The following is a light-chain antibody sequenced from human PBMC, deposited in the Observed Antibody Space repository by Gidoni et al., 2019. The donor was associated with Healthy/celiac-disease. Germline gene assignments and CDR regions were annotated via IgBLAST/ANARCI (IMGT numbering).Light chain of an antibody. CDR3: QQYNNWPPLFT. V-gene: IGKV3-15*01. Sequence: EIVMTQSPATLSVSPGERATLSCRASQSVSSNLAWYQQKPGQAPRLLIYGASTRATGIPARFSGSGSGTEFTLTISSLQSEDFAVYYCQQYNNWPPLFTFGPXTKVDIK. J-gene: IGKJ3*01. CDR2: GAS. CDR1: QSVSSN.